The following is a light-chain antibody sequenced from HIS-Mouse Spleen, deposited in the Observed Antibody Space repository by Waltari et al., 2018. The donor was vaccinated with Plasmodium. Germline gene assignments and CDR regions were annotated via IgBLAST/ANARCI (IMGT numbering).Light chain of an antibody. CDR1: ASPTKY. CDR2: EDS. Sequence: SYDLTQPPSLSVSPGQTARTPCSGTASPTKYAYSYQQKTGQAPVLVSYEDSKRPSGIPERFSGSSSGTMATLTISGAQVEDEADYYCYSTDSSGNHRVFGGGTKLTVL. J-gene: IGLJ3*02. V-gene: IGLV3-10*01. CDR3: YSTDSSGNHRV.